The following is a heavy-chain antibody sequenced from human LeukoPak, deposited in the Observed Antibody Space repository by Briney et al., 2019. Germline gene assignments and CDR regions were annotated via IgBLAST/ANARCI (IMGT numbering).Heavy chain of an antibody. J-gene: IGHJ2*01. CDR2: LYSGGTT. CDR1: AFYVRTNY. V-gene: IGHV3-53*01. Sequence: GGSLRLSCAAYAFYVRTNYMSWVRQAPGKGLEWVSVLYSGGTTYCADFAKGRFTISRDDSKITLYLQMDSLRAEYTAVYYCARRCGNYDWYFDLWGRGTLVTVSS. D-gene: IGHD4-11*01. CDR3: ARRCGNYDWYFDL.